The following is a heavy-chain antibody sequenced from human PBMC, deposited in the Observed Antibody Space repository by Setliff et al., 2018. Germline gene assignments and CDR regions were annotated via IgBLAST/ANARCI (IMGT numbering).Heavy chain of an antibody. CDR2: ISSYTGKT. CDR1: GYTFNDYG. D-gene: IGHD2-8*01. J-gene: IGHJ4*02. Sequence: ASVKVSCKTSGYTFNDYGITWVRQVPGQGLEWMGWISSYTGKTYYTEKLQGRVTLTTDTSTSTAYLDLRSLESDDTAVYYCSRLVRFCTKTACQRLSGGEFWGQGTLVTVSS. V-gene: IGHV1-18*01. CDR3: SRLVRFCTKTACQRLSGGEF.